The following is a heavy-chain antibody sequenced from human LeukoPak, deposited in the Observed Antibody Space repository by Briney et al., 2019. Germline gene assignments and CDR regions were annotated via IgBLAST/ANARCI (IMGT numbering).Heavy chain of an antibody. CDR3: ARGGLRYSGYEMGIFDWFDP. Sequence: PGGSLRLSCAASGFTFSSYGMHWVRQAPGKGLEWVAFIRYDGSNKYYADSVKGRFTISRDNSKNTLYLQMNSLRAEDTAVYYCARGGLRYSGYEMGIFDWFDPWGQGSLVTVSS. D-gene: IGHD5-12*01. CDR2: IRYDGSNK. V-gene: IGHV3-30*02. J-gene: IGHJ5*02. CDR1: GFTFSSYG.